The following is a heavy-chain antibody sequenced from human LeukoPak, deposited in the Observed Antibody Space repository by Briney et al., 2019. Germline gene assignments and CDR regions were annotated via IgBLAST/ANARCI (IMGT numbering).Heavy chain of an antibody. V-gene: IGHV4-59*01. CDR2: IYYSGST. CDR1: GGSISTDY. D-gene: IGHD3-22*01. J-gene: IGHJ4*02. CDR3: ERGYDSGAYWFDY. Sequence: SETLSLTCTVSGGSISTDYWSWIRQPPGKGLEWIGYIYYSGSTKCNPSLKSLDTLLVDTSKNQFSLNVSSVTAADTAVYYCERGYDSGAYWFDYWGQGTLVIVSS.